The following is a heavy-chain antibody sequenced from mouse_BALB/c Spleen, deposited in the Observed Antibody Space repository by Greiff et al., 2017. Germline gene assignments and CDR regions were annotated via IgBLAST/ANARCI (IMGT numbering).Heavy chain of an antibody. V-gene: IGHV7-3*02. CDR1: GFTFTDYY. CDR3: ARDVYYDYDNYAMDY. Sequence: EVQLVESGGGLVQPGGSLRLSCATSGFTFTDYYMSWVRQPPGKALEWLGFIRNKANGYTTEYSASVKCRFTISRDNSQSILYLQMNTLRAEDSATYYCARDVYYDYDNYAMDYWGQGTSVTVSS. J-gene: IGHJ4*01. CDR2: IRNKANGYTT. D-gene: IGHD2-4*01.